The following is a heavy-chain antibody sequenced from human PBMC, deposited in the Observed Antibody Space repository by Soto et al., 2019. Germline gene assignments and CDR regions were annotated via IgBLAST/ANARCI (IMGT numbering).Heavy chain of an antibody. D-gene: IGHD2-2*01. V-gene: IGHV3-33*01. CDR2: IWYDGSNK. J-gene: IGHJ4*02. CDR3: ARRSGQYQLLLDYFDY. CDR1: GFTFSSYG. Sequence: GGSLRLSCAASGFTFSSYGMHWVRQAPGKGLEWVAVIWYDGSNKYYADSVKGRFTISRDNSKNTLYLQMNSLRAEDTAVYYCARRSGQYQLLLDYFDYWGQGTLVTVSS.